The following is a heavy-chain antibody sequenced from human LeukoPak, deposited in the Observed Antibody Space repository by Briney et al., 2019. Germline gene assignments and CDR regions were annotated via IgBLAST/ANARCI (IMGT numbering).Heavy chain of an antibody. Sequence: PSETLSLTCTVSGGSVSSGSYYWSWIWQPPGKGLEWIGSIYYSGSTYYNPSLKSRVTISIDTSKNQFSLKLSSVTAADTAVYYCARSDSSGYYFDYWGQGTLVTVSS. CDR1: GGSVSSGSYY. V-gene: IGHV4-61*01. D-gene: IGHD3-22*01. J-gene: IGHJ4*02. CDR2: IYYSGST. CDR3: ARSDSSGYYFDY.